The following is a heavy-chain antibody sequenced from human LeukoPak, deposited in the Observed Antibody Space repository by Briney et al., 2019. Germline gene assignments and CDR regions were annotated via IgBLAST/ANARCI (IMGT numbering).Heavy chain of an antibody. Sequence: GGSLRLSCAASGFTFSDYYMSWIRQAPGKGLEWGSYISSSGSTIYYADSVKGRFTISRDNAKNSLYLQMNSLRAEDTAVYYCARDGAAAAAYFDYWGQGTLVTVSS. J-gene: IGHJ4*02. CDR2: ISSSGSTI. CDR1: GFTFSDYY. V-gene: IGHV3-11*01. CDR3: ARDGAAAAAYFDY. D-gene: IGHD6-13*01.